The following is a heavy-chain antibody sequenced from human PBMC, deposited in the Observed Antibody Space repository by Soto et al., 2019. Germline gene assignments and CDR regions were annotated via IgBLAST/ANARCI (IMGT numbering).Heavy chain of an antibody. V-gene: IGHV4-59*02. CDR2: TAYTGNT. Sequence: PAETRSLTFVISGLSVTAYHLSLIQSFPVKGLEWIAYTAYTGNTNYNPSLKSRVTISIDTTKNHLFLKLTSMTAADTDVYYCARDMHAGFTHYFEHWRQGTMVTV. J-gene: IGHJ1*01. CDR3: ARDMHAGFTHYFEH. CDR1: GLSVTAYH. D-gene: IGHD2-8*01.